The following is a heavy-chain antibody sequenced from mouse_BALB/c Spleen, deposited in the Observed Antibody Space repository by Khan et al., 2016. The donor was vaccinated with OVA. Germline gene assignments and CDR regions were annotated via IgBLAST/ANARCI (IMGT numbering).Heavy chain of an antibody. CDR2: INTYTGEP. J-gene: IGHJ4*01. V-gene: IGHV9-3-1*01. Sequence: QIQLVQSGPELKKPGETVKISCKASGYTFTNYGMNWVKQSPGKALMWMGWINTYTGEPTYADDFKGRFAFSLETSASTAYLQLNSLINEDTATXFLERPHCFSDTLAYWGQGTSVSVSA. CDR1: GYTFTNYG. CDR3: ERPHCFSDTLAY.